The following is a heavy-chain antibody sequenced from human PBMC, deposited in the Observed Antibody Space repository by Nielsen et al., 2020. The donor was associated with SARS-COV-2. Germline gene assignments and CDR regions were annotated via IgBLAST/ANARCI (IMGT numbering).Heavy chain of an antibody. Sequence: WIRQPPGKGLEWVSSIGTTGDKTFYADSVKGRFTISRDNSKNTLYLQLNSLRAEDTAVFYCAKISGSQRHYFDFWGQGVLVTVSS. J-gene: IGHJ4*02. D-gene: IGHD1-26*01. CDR3: AKISGSQRHYFDF. V-gene: IGHV3-23*01. CDR2: IGTTGDKT.